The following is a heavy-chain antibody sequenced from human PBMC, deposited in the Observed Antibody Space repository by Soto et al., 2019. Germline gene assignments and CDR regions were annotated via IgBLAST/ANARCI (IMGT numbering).Heavy chain of an antibody. CDR2: IIPILGIA. CDR1: GGTFNSCT. J-gene: IGHJ4*02. Sequence: APVEVSCKDCGGTFNSCTRRWVRQAPGQGLEWMGRIIPILGIANYAQKFQGRVTITADKSTSTAYMELSSLRSEDTAVYYCARVGDYGDYYFDYWGQGTLVIVSS. D-gene: IGHD4-17*01. CDR3: ARVGDYGDYYFDY. V-gene: IGHV1-69*02.